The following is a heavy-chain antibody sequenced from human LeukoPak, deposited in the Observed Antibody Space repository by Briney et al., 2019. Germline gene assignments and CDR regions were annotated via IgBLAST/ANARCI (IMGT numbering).Heavy chain of an antibody. J-gene: IGHJ4*02. CDR1: GGTFSSYA. D-gene: IGHD3-10*01. V-gene: IGHV1-69*04. CDR2: IIPILGIA. CDR3: ARRPTGFGELLSFDY. Sequence: SVKVSCKASGGTFSSYAISWVRQAPGQGLEWMGRIIPILGIANYAQKFQGRVTVTADKSTSTAYMELSSLRSEDTAVYYCARRPTGFGELLSFDYWGQGTLVTVSS.